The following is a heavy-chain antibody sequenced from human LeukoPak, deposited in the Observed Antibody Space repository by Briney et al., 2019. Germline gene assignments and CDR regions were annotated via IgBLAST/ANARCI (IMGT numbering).Heavy chain of an antibody. CDR3: TTDGDYSNMGFDP. Sequence: GSLRLSCAPSGFIVTDAWMSWVRQAPGKGLEWVGRIKSTASGGTTDYAAPVKGRFTISRDDSKNTLYLQMNSLKTEDTAVYYCTTDGDYSNMGFDPWGQGTLVTVSS. V-gene: IGHV3-15*01. J-gene: IGHJ5*02. CDR2: IKSTASGGTT. D-gene: IGHD4-11*01. CDR1: GFIVTDAW.